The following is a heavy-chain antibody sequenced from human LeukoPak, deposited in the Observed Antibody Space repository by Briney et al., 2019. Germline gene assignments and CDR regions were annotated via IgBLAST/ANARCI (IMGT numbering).Heavy chain of an antibody. J-gene: IGHJ6*04. CDR3: ATHQPNYDFWSGPMDV. Sequence: GASVKVSCKASGYTFTSYYMHWVRQAPGQGLEWMGIINPSGGSTSYAQKFQGRVTMTRDTSTSTVYMELSSLRSEDTAVYYCATHQPNYDFWSGPMDVWGKGTTVTVSS. D-gene: IGHD3-3*01. CDR1: GYTFTSYY. CDR2: INPSGGST. V-gene: IGHV1-46*01.